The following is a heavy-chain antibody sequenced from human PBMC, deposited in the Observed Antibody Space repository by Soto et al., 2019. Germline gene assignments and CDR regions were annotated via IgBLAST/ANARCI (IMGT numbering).Heavy chain of an antibody. D-gene: IGHD2-2*01. V-gene: IGHV1-69*01. CDR2: IIPVSGAA. CDR1: GGTFGSYA. J-gene: IGHJ4*02. Sequence: QVQLVQSGAEVKKPGSSVKVSCKASGGTFGSYAFSWVRQAPGQGLEWMGGIIPVSGAALYAQKFQGRVTITADESTSTSYMELSSLSSQDTAGYYWSTALGCRSTSCTLDYWGQGTRVIVSS. CDR3: STALGCRSTSCTLDY.